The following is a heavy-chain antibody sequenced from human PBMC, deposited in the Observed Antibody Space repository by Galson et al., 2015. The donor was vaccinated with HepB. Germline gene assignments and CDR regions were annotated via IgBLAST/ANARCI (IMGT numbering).Heavy chain of an antibody. J-gene: IGHJ6*02. Sequence: SLRLSCAASGFTFSSYWMSWVRQAPGKGLEWVANIKQDGSEKYYVDSVKGRFTISRDNAKNSLYLQMNSLRAEDTAVYYCARDSGAYCGGDCYSYYYYYYGWDVWGQGTTDTVSS. V-gene: IGHV3-7*01. CDR1: GFTFSSYW. CDR2: IKQDGSEK. D-gene: IGHD2-21*02. CDR3: ARDSGAYCGGDCYSYYYYYYGWDV.